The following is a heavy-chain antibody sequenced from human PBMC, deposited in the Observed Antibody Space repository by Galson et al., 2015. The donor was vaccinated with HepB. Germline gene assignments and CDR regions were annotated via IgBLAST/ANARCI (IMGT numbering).Heavy chain of an antibody. Sequence: TLSLTCSVSGDSISTYYWSWIRQPAGKGLEWIGRIHTSVYTRYNPSLRSRVAMSVDTSKSQFSLKLSSVTAADTAVYFCARDWLPRSDFVGYYYFYMDVWGKGTTVTVSS. CDR1: GDSISTYY. CDR3: ARDWLPRSDFVGYYYFYMDV. D-gene: IGHD3-3*01. V-gene: IGHV4-4*07. J-gene: IGHJ6*03. CDR2: IHTSVYT.